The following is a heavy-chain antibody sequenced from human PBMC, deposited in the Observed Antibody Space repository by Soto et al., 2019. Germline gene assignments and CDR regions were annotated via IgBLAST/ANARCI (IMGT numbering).Heavy chain of an antibody. D-gene: IGHD3-10*01. CDR2: ISAVTSAI. V-gene: IGHV3-23*01. CDR1: GFIFSNYA. Sequence: EVQLLESGGNLVQPGGSLTLSCAASGFIFSNYAMSWVRQAPGKGLEWVSSISAVTSAINYADPVRGRFTMSRDNSENKVYLQMNSLTVEDTAMYYCARYVVGRGNDAPGYWGQGTLVTVSS. CDR3: ARYVVGRGNDAPGY. J-gene: IGHJ4*02.